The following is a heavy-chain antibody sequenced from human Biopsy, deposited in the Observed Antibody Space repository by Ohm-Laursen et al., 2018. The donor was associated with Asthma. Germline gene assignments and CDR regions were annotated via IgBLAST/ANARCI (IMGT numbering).Heavy chain of an antibody. D-gene: IGHD3-10*01. Sequence: SSVKVSCKTSGYTFNSAGITWVRQAPGQGLEWMGWISVYNGNTKVAQKLQGRVTMITDTSTSTAYMELRSLRSDDTAMYFCARAVDYSHYYGIDVWGQGTTVTVS. CDR2: ISVYNGNT. J-gene: IGHJ6*02. CDR1: GYTFNSAG. CDR3: ARAVDYSHYYGIDV. V-gene: IGHV1-18*01.